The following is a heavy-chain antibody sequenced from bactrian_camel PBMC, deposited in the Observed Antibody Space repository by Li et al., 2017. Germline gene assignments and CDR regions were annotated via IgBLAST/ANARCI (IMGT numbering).Heavy chain of an antibody. CDR1: GFTSSTYA. D-gene: IGHD8*01. J-gene: IGHJ6*01. V-gene: IGHV3S40*01. CDR3: AARYLGNCRTPVPASDFRY. Sequence: VQLVESGGGLVQPGGSLRLSCAASGFTSSTYAMYWVRQAPGKGLEWVSGIDKCGGYTDVADSVKGRFTISRDSVFLALSLQLNSLRPEDTAMYYCAARYLGNCRTPVPASDFRYWGQGTQVTVS. CDR2: IDKCGGYT.